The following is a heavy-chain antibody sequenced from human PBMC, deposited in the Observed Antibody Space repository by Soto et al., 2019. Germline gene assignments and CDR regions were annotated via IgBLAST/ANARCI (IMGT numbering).Heavy chain of an antibody. CDR1: GGTFSSYA. Sequence: QVQLVQSGAEVKKPGSSVKVSCKASGGTFSSYAISWVRQAPGQGLAWMGGIIPIFGTANYAQKFQGRVTITADESTSTAYRELSSLRSEDTAVYYCARVPRAYCGGDCYYWFDPWGQGTLVTVSS. CDR3: ARVPRAYCGGDCYYWFDP. V-gene: IGHV1-69*12. CDR2: IIPIFGTA. D-gene: IGHD2-21*02. J-gene: IGHJ5*02.